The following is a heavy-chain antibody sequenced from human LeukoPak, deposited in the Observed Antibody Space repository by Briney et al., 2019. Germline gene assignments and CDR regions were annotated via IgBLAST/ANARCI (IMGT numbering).Heavy chain of an antibody. V-gene: IGHV3-33*01. CDR1: GFTFSSYG. CDR3: ARDPLAGRNTVAATASDIFDI. CDR2: IWYDGSNK. Sequence: GGSLRLSCAASGFTFSSYGMHWVRQAPGKGLEWVAIIWYDGSNKYYADSVKGRFTISRDNSKNSLYLQMNSLRIEDTAVYFCARDPLAGRNTVAATASDIFDIWGQGTMVTVSS. J-gene: IGHJ3*02. D-gene: IGHD6-25*01.